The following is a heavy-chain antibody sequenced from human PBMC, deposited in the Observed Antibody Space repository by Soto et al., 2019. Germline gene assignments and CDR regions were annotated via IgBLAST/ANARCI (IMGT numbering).Heavy chain of an antibody. V-gene: IGHV3-23*01. Sequence: GSLRLSCAASGFTFSSYSMNWVRQAPGKGLAWISHISGSGSSTYYADSVKGRFTISRDNSKNTLYLQMNSLRAEDTAVYYCAKVRSHSSGWYRLFDYWGQGTLVTVSS. CDR1: GFTFSSYS. D-gene: IGHD6-19*01. CDR3: AKVRSHSSGWYRLFDY. J-gene: IGHJ4*02. CDR2: ISGSGSST.